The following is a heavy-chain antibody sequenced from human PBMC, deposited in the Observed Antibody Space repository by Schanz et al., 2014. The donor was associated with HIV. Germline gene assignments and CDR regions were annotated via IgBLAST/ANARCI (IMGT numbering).Heavy chain of an antibody. J-gene: IGHJ4*02. V-gene: IGHV3-23*01. D-gene: IGHD3-22*01. CDR3: AKGVLRDYHDSSGYPR. CDR2: ISSSGSST. Sequence: EVRLLESGGGLGQRGGSLRLSCAASGFTFSNYAMSWVRQAPGKGLAWVSGISSSGSSTYYADSVKGRLTISRDNSKNTLSLQMNSLRAEDTAVYYCAKGVLRDYHDSSGYPRWGQGTLVTVSS. CDR1: GFTFSNYA.